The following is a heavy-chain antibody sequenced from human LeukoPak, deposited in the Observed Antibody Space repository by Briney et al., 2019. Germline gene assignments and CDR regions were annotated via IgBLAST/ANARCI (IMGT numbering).Heavy chain of an antibody. Sequence: GGSLRLSCAASGFTFTSYAMTWVRQAPGKGLEWVSGISGSGGSTYYADSVKGRFTISRDNSKNTLYLQMNSLRAEDTAVYYCAKFAPGGDAAAGPIDYWGQGTLVTVSS. J-gene: IGHJ4*02. V-gene: IGHV3-23*01. CDR2: ISGSGGST. CDR1: GFTFTSYA. CDR3: AKFAPGGDAAAGPIDY. D-gene: IGHD6-13*01.